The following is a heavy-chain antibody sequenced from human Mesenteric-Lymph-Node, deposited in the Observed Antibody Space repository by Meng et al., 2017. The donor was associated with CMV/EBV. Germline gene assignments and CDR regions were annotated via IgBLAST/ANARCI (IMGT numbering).Heavy chain of an antibody. CDR2: IFYSGSVYYTGNT. V-gene: IGHV4-39*07. CDR1: GGSSNSNNYY. CDR3: ARDKGRGGFDY. D-gene: IGHD6-19*01. Sequence: SETLSLTCIVSGGSSNSNNYYWGWIRQPPGKGLEWIGNIFYSGSVYYTGNTNYNPSLKSRVTISVDTSKNQLSLNLTSVTAADTAVYYCARDKGRGGFDYWGQGSLVTVSS. J-gene: IGHJ4*02.